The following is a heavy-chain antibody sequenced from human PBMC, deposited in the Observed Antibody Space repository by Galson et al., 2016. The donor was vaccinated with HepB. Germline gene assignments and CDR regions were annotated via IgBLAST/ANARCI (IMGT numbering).Heavy chain of an antibody. CDR3: ARTPYSAASRAKSYYFDY. Sequence: SLRLSCATSGFTFSSYAMHWVRQAPGKGLEWMAIISFDGSAKYYADSVKGRFTISRDNSKNTLYLQMSSLRADDTAVYYCARTPYSAASRAKSYYFDYWGQGTLVTVSS. J-gene: IGHJ4*02. V-gene: IGHV3-30*04. D-gene: IGHD6-6*01. CDR1: GFTFSSYA. CDR2: ISFDGSAK.